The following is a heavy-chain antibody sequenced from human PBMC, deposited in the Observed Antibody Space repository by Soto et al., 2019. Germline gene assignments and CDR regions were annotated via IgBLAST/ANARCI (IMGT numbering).Heavy chain of an antibody. J-gene: IGHJ4*02. Sequence: SETLSLTCAVSGGSISSGGYSWSWIRQPPGKGLEWIGYIYHSGSTYYNPSLKSRVTISVDTSKNQFSLKLSSVTAADTAVYYCARQASYFDYWGQGTLVTVSS. V-gene: IGHV4-30-2*01. CDR1: GGSISSGGYS. CDR3: ARQASYFDY. CDR2: IYHSGST.